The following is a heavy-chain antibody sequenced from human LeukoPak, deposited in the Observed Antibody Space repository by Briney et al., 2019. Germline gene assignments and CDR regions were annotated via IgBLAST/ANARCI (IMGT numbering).Heavy chain of an antibody. CDR2: IKSKTDGGTT. D-gene: IGHD3-10*01. Sequence: PGGPLRLYCAASGFSFSKAWMSWVRQAPGKGLEWVGRIKSKTDGGTTDYAAPVKGRFTISRDDSKNTLYLQMNSLKTEDTAVYYCTTESPRGSDFDYWGQGTRVTVSS. CDR3: TTESPRGSDFDY. CDR1: GFSFSKAW. V-gene: IGHV3-15*01. J-gene: IGHJ4*02.